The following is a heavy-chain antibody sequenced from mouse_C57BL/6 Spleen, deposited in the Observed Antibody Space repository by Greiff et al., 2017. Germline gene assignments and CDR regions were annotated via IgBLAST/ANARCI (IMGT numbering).Heavy chain of an antibody. D-gene: IGHD1-1*01. Sequence: VQLQQPGAELVRPGSSVKLSCKASGYTFTSYWMDWVKQRPGQGLEWIGNIYPSDSETHYNQKFKDKATLTVDKSSSTAYMQLSSLTSEDSAVYYCARGPTAVVENWDFGGWGTGTTVTVAS. CDR3: ARGPTAVVENWDFGG. CDR2: IYPSDSET. J-gene: IGHJ1*03. V-gene: IGHV1-61*01. CDR1: GYTFTSYW.